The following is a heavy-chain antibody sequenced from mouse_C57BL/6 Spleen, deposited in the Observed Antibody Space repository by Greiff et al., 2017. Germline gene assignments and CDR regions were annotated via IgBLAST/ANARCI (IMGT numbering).Heavy chain of an antibody. CDR3: AREGSSYNAMDY. Sequence: EVKLMESGPGLVKPSQSLSLTCSVTGYSITSGYYWNWIRQFPGNKLEWMGYISYDGSNNYNPSLKNRISITRDTSKNQFFLKLNSVTTEDTATYYCAREGSSYNAMDYWGQGTSVTVSS. CDR1: GYSITSGYY. CDR2: ISYDGSN. J-gene: IGHJ4*01. V-gene: IGHV3-6*01. D-gene: IGHD1-1*01.